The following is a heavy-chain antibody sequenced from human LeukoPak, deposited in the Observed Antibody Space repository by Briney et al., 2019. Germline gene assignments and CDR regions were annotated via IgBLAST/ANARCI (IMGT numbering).Heavy chain of an antibody. J-gene: IGHJ2*01. CDR1: GFTFSSYA. V-gene: IGHV3-23*01. CDR2: ISGSGGST. D-gene: IGHD3-10*01. Sequence: GGSLRLSCAASGFTFSSYAMSWVRQAPGKGLEWDSGISGSGGSTYYADSVKGRFTISRDNSKNTLYLQMNSLRAEDTAVYYCARHITMVRGVIKRPDWFFDLWGRGTLVTVSS. CDR3: ARHITMVRGVIKRPDWFFDL.